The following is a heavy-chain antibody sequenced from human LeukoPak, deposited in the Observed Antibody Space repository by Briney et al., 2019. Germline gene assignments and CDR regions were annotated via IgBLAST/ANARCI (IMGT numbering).Heavy chain of an antibody. Sequence: RASVKVSCKASGYTFTGYYMHWVRQAPGQGLEWMGWINPNSGGTNYAQKFQGRVTMTRDTSISTAYMELSRLRSDDTAVYYCARGITIFGVFPGPLGYWGQGTLVTVSS. J-gene: IGHJ4*02. CDR1: GYTFTGYY. CDR2: INPNSGGT. CDR3: ARGITIFGVFPGPLGY. V-gene: IGHV1-2*02. D-gene: IGHD3-3*01.